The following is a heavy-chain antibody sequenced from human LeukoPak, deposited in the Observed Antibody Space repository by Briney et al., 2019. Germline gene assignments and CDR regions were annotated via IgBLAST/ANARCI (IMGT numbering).Heavy chain of an antibody. CDR2: INHSGST. CDR1: GGSFSGYY. V-gene: IGHV4-34*01. CDR3: AREAHLYGIDY. D-gene: IGHD4-17*01. Sequence: TSSETLSLTCAVYGGSFSGYYWSWIRQPPGKGLEWIGEINHSGSTNYNPSLKSRVTISVDTSKNQFSLKLSSVTAADTAVYYCAREAHLYGIDYWGQGTLVTVSS. J-gene: IGHJ4*02.